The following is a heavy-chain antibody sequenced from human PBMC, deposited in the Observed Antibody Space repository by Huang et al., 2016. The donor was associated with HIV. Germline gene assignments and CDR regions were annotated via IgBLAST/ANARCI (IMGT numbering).Heavy chain of an antibody. D-gene: IGHD6-13*01. J-gene: IGHJ4*02. CDR3: ASQHIGAAATWF. Sequence: QLQLQESGPGQVKPSETLSLTCTVSGDFISSTNYYWGWIRQSPGKGLEWVGSVDQSGSTNFNPSLKSRVTLSVDTSRNQCSLRLNSVTAADTAVYYCASQHIGAAATWFWGRGTQVAVSS. CDR1: GDFISSTNYY. CDR2: VDQSGST. V-gene: IGHV4-39*01.